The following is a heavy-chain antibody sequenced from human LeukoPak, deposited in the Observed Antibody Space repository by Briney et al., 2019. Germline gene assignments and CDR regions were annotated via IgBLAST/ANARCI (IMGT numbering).Heavy chain of an antibody. D-gene: IGHD2-2*01. CDR3: ARDRFVVVVPAAMDGGFDP. CDR2: IWYDGSNK. Sequence: PGRSLRLSCAASRFTFSNYGMHWVRQAPGKGLEWVAVIWYDGSNKYYADSVKGRFTISRDNSKNTLYLQMNSLRAEDTAVYYCARDRFVVVVPAAMDGGFDPWGQGTLVTVSS. CDR1: RFTFSNYG. V-gene: IGHV3-33*01. J-gene: IGHJ5*02.